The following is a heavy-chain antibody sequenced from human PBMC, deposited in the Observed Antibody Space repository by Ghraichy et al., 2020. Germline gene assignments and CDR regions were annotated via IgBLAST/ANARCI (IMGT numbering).Heavy chain of an antibody. CDR1: GFTFSSYA. Sequence: GALRLSCAASGFTFSSYAMSWVRQAPGKGLEWVSAISGSGGSTYYADSVKGRFTISRDNSKNTLYLQMNSLRAEDTAVYYCAKDGGRIRRFLDYWGQGTLVTVSS. D-gene: IGHD2/OR15-2a*01. V-gene: IGHV3-23*01. CDR3: AKDGGRIRRFLDY. CDR2: ISGSGGST. J-gene: IGHJ4*02.